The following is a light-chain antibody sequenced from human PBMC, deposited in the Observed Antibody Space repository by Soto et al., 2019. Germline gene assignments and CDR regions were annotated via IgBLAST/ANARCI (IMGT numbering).Light chain of an antibody. CDR1: QDISNY. Sequence: DILMTQSPSSLSASVVDRVTITCQASQDISNYLNWYQQKPGKAPKLLIYDASNLETGVPSRFSGSGSGTDFTFTISSLQPEDIATYYCQQYDNLPYTFGQGTKLEIK. CDR2: DAS. J-gene: IGKJ2*01. V-gene: IGKV1-33*01. CDR3: QQYDNLPYT.